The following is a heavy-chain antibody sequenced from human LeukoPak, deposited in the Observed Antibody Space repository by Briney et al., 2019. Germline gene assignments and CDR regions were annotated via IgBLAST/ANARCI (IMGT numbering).Heavy chain of an antibody. CDR3: AREIDIVVVPAAIDY. D-gene: IGHD2-2*01. V-gene: IGHV3-30-3*01. Sequence: GGSLRLSCAASGFTFSSYAMHWVRQAPGKGLEWVAVISYDGSNKYYADSVEGRFTISRDNSKNTLYLQMNSLRAEDTAVYYCAREIDIVVVPAAIDYWGQGTLVTVSS. J-gene: IGHJ4*02. CDR2: ISYDGSNK. CDR1: GFTFSSYA.